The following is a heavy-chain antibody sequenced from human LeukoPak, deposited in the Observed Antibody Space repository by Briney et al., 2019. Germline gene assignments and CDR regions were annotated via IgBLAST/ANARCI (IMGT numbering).Heavy chain of an antibody. CDR3: ARAPSGPYFDY. CDR2: IYYSGST. Sequence: SETLSLTCTVSGGSISSGGYYWSWIRQHPGKGLEWIGYIYYSGSTYYNPSLKSRVTISVDTSKNQSSLKLSSVTAADTAVYYCARAPSGPYFDYWGQGTLVTVSS. CDR1: GGSISSGGYY. V-gene: IGHV4-31*03. J-gene: IGHJ4*02.